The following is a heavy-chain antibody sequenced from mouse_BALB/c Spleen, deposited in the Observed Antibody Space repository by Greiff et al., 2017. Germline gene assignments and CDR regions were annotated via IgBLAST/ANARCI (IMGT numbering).Heavy chain of an antibody. CDR1: GFTFSSFG. D-gene: IGHD2-1*01. CDR3: ARQEDGNAWFAY. Sequence: EVNLVESGGGLVQPGGSRKLSCAASGFTFSSFGMHWVRQAPEKGLEWVAYISSGSSTIYYADTVKGRFTISRDNPKNTLFLQMTSLRSEDTAMYYCARQEDGNAWFAYWGQGTLVTVSA. V-gene: IGHV5-17*02. J-gene: IGHJ3*01. CDR2: ISSGSSTI.